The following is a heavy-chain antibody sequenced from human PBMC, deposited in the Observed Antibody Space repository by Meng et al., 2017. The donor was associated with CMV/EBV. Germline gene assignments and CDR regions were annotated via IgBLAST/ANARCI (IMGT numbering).Heavy chain of an antibody. CDR3: ASSKTYYDILTGLY. V-gene: IGHV3-30-3*01. CDR2: ISYDGSNK. D-gene: IGHD3-9*01. J-gene: IGHJ4*02. Sequence: GESLRLSCAASGFTLSSYAMHWVRQAPGKGLEWVAVISYDGSNKYYADSVKGRFTISRDNSKNTLYLQMNSLRAEDTAVYYCASSKTYYDILTGLYWGQGTLVTVSS. CDR1: GFTLSSYA.